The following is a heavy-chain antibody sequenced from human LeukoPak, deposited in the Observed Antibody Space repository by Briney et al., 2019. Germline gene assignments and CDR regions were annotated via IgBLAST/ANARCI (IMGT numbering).Heavy chain of an antibody. J-gene: IGHJ6*02. D-gene: IGHD6-13*01. CDR2: INPNSGGT. CDR1: GYTFTGYY. CDR3: ARGPRYSSSSRYGMDV. V-gene: IGHV1-2*02. Sequence: ASVKVSCKASGYTFTGYYMHWVRQAPGQGLEWMEWINPNSGGTNYAQKFQGRVTMTRDTSISTAYMELSRLRSDDTAVYYCARGPRYSSSSRYGMDVWGQGTTVTVSS.